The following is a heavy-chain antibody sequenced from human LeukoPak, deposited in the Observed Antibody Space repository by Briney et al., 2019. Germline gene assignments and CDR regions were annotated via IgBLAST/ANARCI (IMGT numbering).Heavy chain of an antibody. Sequence: PSGTLSLTCAVSGGSISSSNWWSWVRQPPGKGLEWIGEIYHSGSTNYNPSLKSRVTISVDTSKNQFSLKLSSVTAADTAVYYCARRSGWHYYYYYYMDVWGKGTTVTISS. J-gene: IGHJ6*03. CDR1: GGSISSSNW. CDR2: IYHSGST. D-gene: IGHD5-24*01. V-gene: IGHV4-4*02. CDR3: ARRSGWHYYYYYYMDV.